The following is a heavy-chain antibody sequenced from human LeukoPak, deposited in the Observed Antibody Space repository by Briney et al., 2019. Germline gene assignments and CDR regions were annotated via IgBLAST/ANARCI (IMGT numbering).Heavy chain of an antibody. Sequence: ASVKVSCKASGYTFTGYYMHWVRQAPGQGLEWMGWINPNSGGTNYAQKFQGRVTMTRDASISTAYMELSRLRSDDTAVYYCARDGGYGSGSYRVYHYYMDVWGKGTTVTVSS. V-gene: IGHV1-2*02. J-gene: IGHJ6*03. CDR2: INPNSGGT. CDR3: ARDGGYGSGSYRVYHYYMDV. D-gene: IGHD3-10*01. CDR1: GYTFTGYY.